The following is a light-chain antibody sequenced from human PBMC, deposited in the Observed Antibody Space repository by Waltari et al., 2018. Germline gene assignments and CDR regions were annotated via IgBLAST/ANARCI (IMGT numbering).Light chain of an antibody. Sequence: DIQMTQSPSALSASVGDRVTITCRASQSISNFLIWYQQKPGKAPKLLIYGASTLQTGVPSRFSGSGSGTDFTLTISSVRPEDFAAYYCQQSYRIPPTFGGGTKVEI. J-gene: IGKJ4*01. CDR3: QQSYRIPPT. CDR2: GAS. V-gene: IGKV1-39*01. CDR1: QSISNF.